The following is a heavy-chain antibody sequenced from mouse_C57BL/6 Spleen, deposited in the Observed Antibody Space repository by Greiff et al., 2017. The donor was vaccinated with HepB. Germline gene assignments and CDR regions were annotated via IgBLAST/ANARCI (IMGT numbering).Heavy chain of an antibody. CDR1: GFSLTSYG. D-gene: IGHD1-1*01. V-gene: IGHV2-5*01. J-gene: IGHJ1*03. CDR2: IWRGGST. Sequence: QVQLKESGPGLVQPSQSLSITCTVSGFSLTSYGVHWVRQSPGKGLEWLGVIWRGGSTDYNAAFMSRLSITKDNSKSQVFFKMNSLQADDTAIYSSATYGSSEYWYFDVWGTGTTVTVSS. CDR3: ATYGSSEYWYFDV.